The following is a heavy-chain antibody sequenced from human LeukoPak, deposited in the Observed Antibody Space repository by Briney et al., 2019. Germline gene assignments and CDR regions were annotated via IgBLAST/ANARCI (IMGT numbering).Heavy chain of an antibody. D-gene: IGHD6-6*01. CDR2: ISGSGGST. CDR1: GFTFSSYA. J-gene: IGHJ4*02. CDR3: AKDRSIAARVRYFDY. V-gene: IGHV3-23*01. Sequence: GGSLRLSCAASGFTFSSYAMSWVRQAPGKGLEWVSAISGSGGSTYYADSVKGRFTISRANSKNTLYLQMNSLRAEDTAVYYCAKDRSIAARVRYFDYWGQGTLVTVSS.